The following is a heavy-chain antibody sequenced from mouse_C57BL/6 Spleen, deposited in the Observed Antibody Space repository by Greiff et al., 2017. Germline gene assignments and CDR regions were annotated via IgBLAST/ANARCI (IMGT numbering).Heavy chain of an antibody. D-gene: IGHD1-1*01. CDR2: IYPGSGST. CDR1: GYTFTSSW. CDR3: ARGRGSSPYYAMDY. V-gene: IGHV1-55*01. J-gene: IGHJ4*01. Sequence: VQLQQPGAELVKPGASVKMSCKASGYTFTSSWITWVKPRPGQGLEWIGDIYPGSGSTNYNEKFKSKATLTVATSSSTAYMQLSSLTSEDSAVYYCARGRGSSPYYAMDYWGQGTSVTVSS.